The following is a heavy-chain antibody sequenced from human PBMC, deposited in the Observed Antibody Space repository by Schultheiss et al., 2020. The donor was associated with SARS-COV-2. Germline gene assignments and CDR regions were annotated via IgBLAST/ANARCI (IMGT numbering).Heavy chain of an antibody. CDR2: IWYDGSNK. CDR3: ARDGSGSYYRFWDYYYGMDV. V-gene: IGHV3-33*08. J-gene: IGHJ6*02. Sequence: GGSLRLSCAASGFTFSSYAMHWVRQAPGKGLEWVAVIWYDGSNKYYADSVKGRFTISRDNSKNTLYLQMNSLRAEDTAVYYCARDGSGSYYRFWDYYYGMDVWGQGTTVTVSS. CDR1: GFTFSSYA. D-gene: IGHD3-10*01.